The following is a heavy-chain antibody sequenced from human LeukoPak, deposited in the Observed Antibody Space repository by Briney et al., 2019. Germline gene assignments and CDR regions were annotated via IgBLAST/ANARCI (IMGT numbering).Heavy chain of an antibody. CDR3: ARMSPRLRRLTLTTTKGFDY. CDR2: ISYDGSNE. CDR1: GFTFSSYV. Sequence: GGSLRLSCAASGFTFSSYVMHWVRQAPGKGLEWVAIISYDGSNEYYADSVKGRFTISRDNSKNTLYLQMNSLRAADTAVYYCARMSPRLRRLTLTTTKGFDYWGQGTLVTVSS. D-gene: IGHD4-17*01. J-gene: IGHJ4*02. V-gene: IGHV3-30*04.